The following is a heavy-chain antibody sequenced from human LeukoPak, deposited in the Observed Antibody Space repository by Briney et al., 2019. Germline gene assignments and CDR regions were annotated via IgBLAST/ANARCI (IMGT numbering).Heavy chain of an antibody. CDR1: GFTVSSNY. D-gene: IGHD2-2*01. Sequence: GSLRLSCAASGFTVSSNYMSWVRQAPGKGLEWIGEINHSGSTNYNPSLKSRVTISVDTSKTQFSLKLSSVTAADTAVYYCASLWPYQLSAFDIWGQGTMVTVSS. CDR3: ASLWPYQLSAFDI. CDR2: INHSGST. V-gene: IGHV4-34*01. J-gene: IGHJ3*02.